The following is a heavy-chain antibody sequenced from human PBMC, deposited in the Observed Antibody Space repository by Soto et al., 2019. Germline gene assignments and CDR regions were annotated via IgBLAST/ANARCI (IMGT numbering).Heavy chain of an antibody. J-gene: IGHJ4*02. V-gene: IGHV4-30-4*01. D-gene: IGHD3-22*01. Sequence: QVQLQESGPGLVKPSQTLSLTCTVSGGSISSGDYYWSWIRQPPGKGLEWIGYIYYSGSTYYNPSRKNRVTIYVDTSNNQFSRKLSSVTAADTAVYYCARDLAYYYDSSGYHEVDYWGQGTLVTVSS. CDR1: GGSISSGDYY. CDR2: IYYSGST. CDR3: ARDLAYYYDSSGYHEVDY.